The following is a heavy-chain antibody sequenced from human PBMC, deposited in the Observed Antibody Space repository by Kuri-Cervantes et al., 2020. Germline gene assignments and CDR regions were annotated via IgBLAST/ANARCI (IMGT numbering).Heavy chain of an antibody. CDR1: GGSISSGGYY. D-gene: IGHD3-10*01. CDR3: ARDSGNPMRFGELLFGVHYYGMDV. Sequence: SETLSLTCTVSGGSISSGGYYWSWIRQHPGKGLEWIRYIYYSGSTYYNPSLKSRVTISVDMSKNHFSLKLSSVTAADTAVHYCARDSGNPMRFGELLFGVHYYGMDVWGQGTTVTVSS. V-gene: IGHV4-31*03. CDR2: IYYSGST. J-gene: IGHJ6*02.